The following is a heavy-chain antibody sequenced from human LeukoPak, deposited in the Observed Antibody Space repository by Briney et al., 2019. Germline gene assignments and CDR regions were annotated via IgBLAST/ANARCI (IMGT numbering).Heavy chain of an antibody. CDR3: AKGRDWGSYRYHAFDI. D-gene: IGHD3-16*02. V-gene: IGHV3-21*01. CDR1: GFTFSSYS. CDR2: ISSSSSYI. J-gene: IGHJ3*02. Sequence: PGGSLRLSCAASGFTFSSYSMNWVRQAPGKGLEWVSSISSSSSYIYYADSVKGRFTISRDSAKNSQYLQMNSLRAEDTAVYYCAKGRDWGSYRYHAFDIWGQGTMVTVSS.